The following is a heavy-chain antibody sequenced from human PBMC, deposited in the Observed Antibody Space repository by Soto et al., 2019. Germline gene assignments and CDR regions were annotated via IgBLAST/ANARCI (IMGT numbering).Heavy chain of an antibody. Sequence: EVQLLESGGGLVQPGGSLRLSCAASGFTFSNYAMSWVRQAPGKGLECVSGISGSADGTYYADSVKGRFTISRDNSKDTLSRQMNSLRAEDTAVYYCARAGDCSSTSRLGGFVGFWGRGTLVTVSP. J-gene: IGHJ4*02. V-gene: IGHV3-23*01. D-gene: IGHD2-2*01. CDR2: ISGSADGT. CDR1: GFTFSNYA. CDR3: ARAGDCSSTSRLGGFVGF.